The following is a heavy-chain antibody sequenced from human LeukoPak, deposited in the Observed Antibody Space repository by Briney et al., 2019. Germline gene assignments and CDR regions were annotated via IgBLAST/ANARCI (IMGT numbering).Heavy chain of an antibody. Sequence: SETLSLTCTVSGGSISSYYWSWIRQPPGKGLEWIGYIYCSGSTNYNPSLKSRVTISVDTSKNQFSLKLSSVTAADTAVYYCASLYCSGGSCPLDYWGQGTLVTVSS. V-gene: IGHV4-59*01. CDR2: IYCSGST. CDR3: ASLYCSGGSCPLDY. J-gene: IGHJ4*02. D-gene: IGHD2-15*01. CDR1: GGSISSYY.